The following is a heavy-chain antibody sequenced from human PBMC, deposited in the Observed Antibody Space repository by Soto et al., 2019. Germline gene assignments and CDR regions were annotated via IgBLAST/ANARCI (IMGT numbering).Heavy chain of an antibody. CDR3: ARGLGIFGTGSTYYYYYYGMEG. D-gene: IGHD3-3*01. V-gene: IGHV4-31*03. CDR1: VVSISSGGYY. Sequence: SETLSLTCTFSVVSISSGGYYCSWIRQHPWKGLEWIGYIYYSGSTYYNPSLKSRVTISVDTSKNQFSLKLSSVTAADTAVYYCARGLGIFGTGSTYYYYYYGMEGWVQGTTVIVS. CDR2: IYYSGST. J-gene: IGHJ6*01.